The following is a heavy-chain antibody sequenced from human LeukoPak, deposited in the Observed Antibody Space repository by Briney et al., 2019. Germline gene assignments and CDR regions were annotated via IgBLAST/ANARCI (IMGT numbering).Heavy chain of an antibody. D-gene: IGHD6-19*01. CDR3: TRSSGWFDY. Sequence: SQTLSLTCAISGDSVSSNSAAWDWIRQSPSGGLEWPGRTYYRSKWYNEYALSVKSRITINPDTSKNRFSLQLNSVTPEDTAVYYCTRSSGWFDYWGQGTLVTVSS. V-gene: IGHV6-1*01. CDR1: GDSVSSNSAA. J-gene: IGHJ5*01. CDR2: TYYRSKWYN.